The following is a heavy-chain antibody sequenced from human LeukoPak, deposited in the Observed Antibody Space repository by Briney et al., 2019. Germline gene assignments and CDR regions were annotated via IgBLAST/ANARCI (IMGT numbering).Heavy chain of an antibody. V-gene: IGHV1-18*01. CDR1: GYTFTSYG. J-gene: IGHJ6*02. CDR3: ARDIQDSSSWYGVYYYYGMDV. Sequence: ASVKVSCKASGYTFTSYGISWVRQAPGQGLEWMGWISAYNGNTNYEQKLQGRVTMTTDTSTSTAYMELRSLRSDDTAVYYCARDIQDSSSWYGVYYYYGMDVWGQGTTVTVSS. CDR2: ISAYNGNT. D-gene: IGHD6-13*01.